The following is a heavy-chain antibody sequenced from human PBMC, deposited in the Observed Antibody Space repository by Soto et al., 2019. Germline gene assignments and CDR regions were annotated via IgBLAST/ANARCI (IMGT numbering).Heavy chain of an antibody. V-gene: IGHV3-30-3*01. J-gene: IGHJ1*01. CDR2: ISYDGINE. Sequence: QVQVVESGGGVVQPGRSLRLSCAASGFTLSSYAMQWVRQAPGKGLEWVAVISYDGINEYYVDSVKGRFTISRDNSKNALYLQMNSLRPEDTAVYYCASSARGLEYFQHWGQGTLVTVSS. CDR3: ASSARGLEYFQH. CDR1: GFTLSSYA. D-gene: IGHD4-17*01.